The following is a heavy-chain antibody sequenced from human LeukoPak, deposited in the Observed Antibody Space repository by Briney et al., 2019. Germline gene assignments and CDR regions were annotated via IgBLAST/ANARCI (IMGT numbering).Heavy chain of an antibody. CDR1: GGTYISHA. J-gene: IGHJ6*02. CDR2: SIPSFGIS. D-gene: IGHD3-16*01. Sequence: SSVNVSFKASGGTYISHASRWLRQAPAQGLEWVGSSIPSFGISNYAQKFQDRVTITLHKSSHTAYMELSSQSSEDEAVHYCARDRDITAPPSYYHYGMDVWGQGTTVTVSS. V-gene: IGHV1-69*04. CDR3: ARDRDITAPPSYYHYGMDV.